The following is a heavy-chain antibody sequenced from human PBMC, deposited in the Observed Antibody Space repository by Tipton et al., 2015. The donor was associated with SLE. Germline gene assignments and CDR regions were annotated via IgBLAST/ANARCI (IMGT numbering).Heavy chain of an antibody. D-gene: IGHD2-21*01. CDR1: GFTFRSYA. V-gene: IGHV3-66*02. CDR3: ATTRLAFAFDI. CDR2: IYSGGNK. J-gene: IGHJ3*02. Sequence: SLRLSCAASGFTFRSYAMSWVRQATGKGLEWVSVIYSGGNKYYADSVKGRFTISRDNSKNTLYLQMNSLRAEDTAVYYCATTRLAFAFDIWGQGTMVTVSS.